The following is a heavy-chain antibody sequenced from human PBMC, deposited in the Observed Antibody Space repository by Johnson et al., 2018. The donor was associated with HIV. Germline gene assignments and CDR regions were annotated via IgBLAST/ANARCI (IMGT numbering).Heavy chain of an antibody. Sequence: HWLEPGGAVSQPGGSLRPPFPPSRSTSITSAMPWVRQAPGRGLEGAAAISYDVSNKYYADCVAGRFTISRENSKNTLYLRMNSLRAEDTAVYYGARDLARHYAFDIWGQGTMVTVSS. CDR2: ISYDVSNK. J-gene: IGHJ3*02. CDR1: RSTSITSA. D-gene: IGHD5-12*01. V-gene: IGHV3-30*04. CDR3: ARDLARHYAFDI.